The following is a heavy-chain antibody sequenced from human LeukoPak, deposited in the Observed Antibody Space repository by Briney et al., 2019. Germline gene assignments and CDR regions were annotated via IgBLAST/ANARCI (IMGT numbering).Heavy chain of an antibody. D-gene: IGHD5-24*01. V-gene: IGHV3-23*01. CDR3: AKDDRWLQFCC. CDR1: GFTFDDYA. J-gene: IGHJ4*02. CDR2: IIPSGHTT. Sequence: GRSLRLSCAASGFTFDDYAMHWVRQAPGKGLEWVSGIIPSGHTTYYADSVRGRFTISRDNSRNTVYLQMNSLRAEDTAVYYCAKDDRWLQFCCWGQGTLVTVSA.